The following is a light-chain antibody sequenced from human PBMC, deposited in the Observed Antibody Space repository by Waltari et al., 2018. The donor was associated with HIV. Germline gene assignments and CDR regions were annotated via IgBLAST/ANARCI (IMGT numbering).Light chain of an antibody. Sequence: QSVLTQPPSVSGAPGQRVTISCTGTRSNIGANYAFQGYQQLPGTAPKLLIYANTNRPSGVPDRFSGSKSGTSVSLAITGLQAEDEADYYCQSYDSSLSGSIFGGGTKLTVL. CDR2: ANT. V-gene: IGLV1-40*01. CDR3: QSYDSSLSGSI. J-gene: IGLJ2*01. CDR1: RSNIGANYA.